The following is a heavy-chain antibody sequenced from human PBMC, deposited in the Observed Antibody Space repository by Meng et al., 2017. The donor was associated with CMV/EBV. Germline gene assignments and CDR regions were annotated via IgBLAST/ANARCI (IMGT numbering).Heavy chain of an antibody. CDR1: GGCVSSYC. Sequence: TVSGGCVSSYCWSWIRKHAGKGVEWNGYIYYSGSTNYNHYLKSRVTISVETSKNQFSLKLSSVTAADTAVYYCARQSGSGSYCYDYWGPGTLVTVSS. V-gene: IGHV4-59*02. D-gene: IGHD3-10*01. CDR3: ARQSGSGSYCYDY. CDR2: IYYSGST. J-gene: IGHJ4*02.